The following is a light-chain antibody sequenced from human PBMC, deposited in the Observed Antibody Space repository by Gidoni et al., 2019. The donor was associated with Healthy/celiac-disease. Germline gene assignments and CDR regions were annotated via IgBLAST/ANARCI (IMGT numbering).Light chain of an antibody. Sequence: AIRITQSPSSLSASPGDRVTITCRASQGISSYLAWYQQKPGKAPKLLIYAASTLQSGVPSRFSGSGSGTDFTLTISCLESEDLATYYGQQYYSEPITFGPGTKVEIK. V-gene: IGKV1-8*01. CDR1: QGISSY. CDR3: QQYYSEPIT. CDR2: AAS. J-gene: IGKJ3*01.